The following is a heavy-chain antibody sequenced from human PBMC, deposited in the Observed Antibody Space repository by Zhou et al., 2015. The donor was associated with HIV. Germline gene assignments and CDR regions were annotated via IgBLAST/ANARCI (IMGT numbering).Heavy chain of an antibody. CDR3: ARDRGAARPDWRYFDL. D-gene: IGHD6-6*01. V-gene: IGHV1-69*06. J-gene: IGHJ2*01. CDR2: IIPVLGTT. Sequence: QVQLVQSGAEVKKPGSSVKVSCKASGGTFSTYGVSWVRKAPGQGLEWMGGIIPVLGTTHYAQRFQGRVSITADRSTSTAYVELRSLTSEDTAVYYCARDRGAARPDWRYFDLWGRGHPGH. CDR1: GGTFSTYG.